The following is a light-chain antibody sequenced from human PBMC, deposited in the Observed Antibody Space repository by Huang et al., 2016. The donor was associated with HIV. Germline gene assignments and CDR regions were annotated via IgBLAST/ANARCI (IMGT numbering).Light chain of an antibody. Sequence: DIQITQSPSSLCASVGDRVIITCRASQNIYRYLNWYQQQPGKAPKLLISGASKVQSGVPSSFSGSGSGTHFTLAISSLQPEDSATYYCQQSDVTPRTFGQGTKLEIK. CDR3: QQSDVTPRT. J-gene: IGKJ2*01. V-gene: IGKV1-39*01. CDR2: GAS. CDR1: QNIYRY.